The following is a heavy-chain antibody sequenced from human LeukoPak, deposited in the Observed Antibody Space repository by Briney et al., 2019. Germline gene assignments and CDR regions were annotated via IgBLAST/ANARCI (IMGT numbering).Heavy chain of an antibody. D-gene: IGHD6-13*01. CDR2: IKQDGSEK. J-gene: IGHJ4*02. CDR1: GFTFSNYW. CDR3: ASGRQLGY. V-gene: IGHV3-7*01. Sequence: GSLRLSCAASGFTFSNYWMSWVRQAPGKGLEWVANIKQDGSEKYYVDSVKGRFTISRDNDKNSLYLQMNSLRAGDAAVYYCASGRQLGYWGQGTLVTVSS.